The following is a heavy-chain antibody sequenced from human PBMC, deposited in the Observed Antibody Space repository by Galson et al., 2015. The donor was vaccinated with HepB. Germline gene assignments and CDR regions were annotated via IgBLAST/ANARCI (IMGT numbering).Heavy chain of an antibody. CDR2: INPDGGST. V-gene: IGHV1-46*01. Sequence: SGYTFTDYYMHWVRQAPGQGLEWMGIINPDGGSTNDTQKFQGRVTMTRDTSTSTVYMELSSLTSEDTAVYYCTRAVDQDFQNWGQGTLVTVSS. J-gene: IGHJ1*01. CDR3: TRAVDQDFQN. CDR1: GYTFTDYY. D-gene: IGHD5-12*01.